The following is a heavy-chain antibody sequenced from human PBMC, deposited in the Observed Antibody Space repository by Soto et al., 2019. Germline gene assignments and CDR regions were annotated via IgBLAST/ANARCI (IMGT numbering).Heavy chain of an antibody. V-gene: IGHV1-24*01. D-gene: IGHD6-19*01. Sequence: SVKVSCKVSGYTLTELSMHWVRQAPGKGLEWMGGFDPEDGETIYAQKFQGRVTMTEDTSTDTAYMELSSLRSEDTAVYYCATDGHSSGWPYFDYWGQGTLVIVSS. CDR1: GYTLTELS. J-gene: IGHJ4*02. CDR2: FDPEDGET. CDR3: ATDGHSSGWPYFDY.